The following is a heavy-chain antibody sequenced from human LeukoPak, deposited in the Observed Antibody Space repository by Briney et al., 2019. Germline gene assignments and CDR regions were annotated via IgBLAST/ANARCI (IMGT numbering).Heavy chain of an antibody. CDR2: IYYSGST. V-gene: IGHV4-39*01. CDR1: GFTFSSYA. D-gene: IGHD3-16*01. CDR3: ASYTHEGYFDY. Sequence: GSLRLSCAASGFTFSSYAMSWIRQPPGKGLEWIGSIYYSGSTYYNPSLKSRVTISVDTSENQFSLKLSSVTAADTAVYYCASYTHEGYFDYWGQGTLVTVSS. J-gene: IGHJ4*02.